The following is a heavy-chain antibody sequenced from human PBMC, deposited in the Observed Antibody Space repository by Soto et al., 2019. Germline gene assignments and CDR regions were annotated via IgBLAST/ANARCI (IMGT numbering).Heavy chain of an antibody. Sequence: SETLSLTCGVSGGSFSGFFWTWIRQPPGKGLEWIGEVNHIGITNYNPSLRSRLNLSIDTAKKQFSLKLTSVTAADTAVYYCARATQFFYDSRGYSKNFDFWGQGTLVTVSS. CDR1: GGSFSGFF. CDR2: VNHIGIT. CDR3: ARATQFFYDSRGYSKNFDF. D-gene: IGHD3-22*01. V-gene: IGHV4-34*01. J-gene: IGHJ4*02.